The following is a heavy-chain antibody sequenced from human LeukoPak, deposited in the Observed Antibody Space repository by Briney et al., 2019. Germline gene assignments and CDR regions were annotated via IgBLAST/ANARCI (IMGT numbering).Heavy chain of an antibody. CDR3: ASQYYYDSSGYYREHDY. Sequence: GGSLRLSCAASGFTFSSYGMHWVRQAPGKGLEWVAVISYDGSNKYYADSVKGRFTISRDNAKSTLYLQMNSLRAEDTAVYYCASQYYYDSSGYYREHDYWGQGTLVTVSS. CDR1: GFTFSSYG. D-gene: IGHD3-22*01. V-gene: IGHV3-30*03. J-gene: IGHJ4*02. CDR2: ISYDGSNK.